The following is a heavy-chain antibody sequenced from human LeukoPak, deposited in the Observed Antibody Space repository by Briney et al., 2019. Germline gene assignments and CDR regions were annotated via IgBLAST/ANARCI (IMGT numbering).Heavy chain of an antibody. CDR2: IYYSGST. D-gene: IGHD2-15*01. J-gene: IGHJ4*02. Sequence: PSETLSLTCTVSGGSISSYYWSWIRQPPGKGLEWIGYIYYSGSTNYNPSLKSRVTISVDTSKNQFSRKLSSVTAADTAVYYCARAPYCSGGSCYSFDYWGQGTLVTVSS. V-gene: IGHV4-59*01. CDR1: GGSISSYY. CDR3: ARAPYCSGGSCYSFDY.